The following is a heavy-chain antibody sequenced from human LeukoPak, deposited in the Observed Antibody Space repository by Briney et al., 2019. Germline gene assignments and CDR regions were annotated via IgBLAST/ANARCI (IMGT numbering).Heavy chain of an antibody. J-gene: IGHJ5*02. CDR3: ARGVTYYYGSGSYPLWFGP. CDR1: GGSISSYY. CDR2: IYYSGST. V-gene: IGHV4-59*12. Sequence: SETLSLTCTVSGGSISSYYWSWIRQPPGKGLEWIGYIYYSGSTNYNPSLKSRVTISVDTSKNQFSLKLSSVTAADTAVYYCARGVTYYYGSGSYPLWFGPWGQGTLVTVSS. D-gene: IGHD3-10*01.